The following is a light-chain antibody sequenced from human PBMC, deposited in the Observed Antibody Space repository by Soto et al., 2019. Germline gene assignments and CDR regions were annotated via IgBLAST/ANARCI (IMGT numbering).Light chain of an antibody. CDR2: RAS. CDR1: QSIDNW. J-gene: IGKJ1*01. Sequence: DIQMTQSPSTLSASVGDRVTITCRVSQSIDNWLAWFQQKPGKVPNLLIYRASILHSGVPSRFSGSGSGTEFTLTISTLQSEDFAVYYCQQYNNWPTWTFGQGTKVDIK. CDR3: QQYNNWPTWT. V-gene: IGKV1-5*03.